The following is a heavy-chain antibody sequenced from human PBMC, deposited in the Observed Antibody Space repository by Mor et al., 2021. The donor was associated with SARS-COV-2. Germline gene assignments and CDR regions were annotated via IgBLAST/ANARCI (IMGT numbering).Heavy chain of an antibody. D-gene: IGHD6-6*01. J-gene: IGHJ5*02. CDR2: SKANSYAT. CDR3: TRLRVGIAARPDENWFDP. V-gene: IGHV3-73*01. Sequence: SKANSYATAYAASVKGRFTISRDDSKNTAYLQMNSLKTEDTAVYYCTRLRVGIAARPDENWFDPWGQGTLV.